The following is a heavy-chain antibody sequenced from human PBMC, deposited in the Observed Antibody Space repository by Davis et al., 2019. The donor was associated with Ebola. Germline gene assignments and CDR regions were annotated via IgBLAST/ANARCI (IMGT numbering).Heavy chain of an antibody. CDR3: ARSGWLVVNAWVDY. CDR1: GYTFTSYG. D-gene: IGHD2-2*01. J-gene: IGHJ4*02. CDR2: ISAYNANT. V-gene: IGHV1-18*01. Sequence: AASVKVSCKASGYTFTSYGISWVRQAPGQGLEWMGWISAYNANTNYAQKLQGRVTMTTDTSTSTAYMELRSLRSDDTAVYYCARSGWLVVNAWVDYWGQGTLVTVSS.